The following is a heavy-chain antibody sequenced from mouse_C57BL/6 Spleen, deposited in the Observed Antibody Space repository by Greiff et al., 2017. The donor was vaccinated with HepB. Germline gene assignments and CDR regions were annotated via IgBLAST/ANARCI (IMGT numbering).Heavy chain of an antibody. CDR1: GFTFSSYA. V-gene: IGHV5-4*03. D-gene: IGHD1-1*01. CDR3: ARALLYAMDY. CDR2: ISDGGSYT. J-gene: IGHJ4*01. Sequence: EVRVVESGGGLVKPGGSLKLSCAASGFTFSSYAMSWVRQTPEKRLEWVATISDGGSYTYYPDNVKGRFTISRDNAKNNLYLQMSHLKSEDTAMYYCARALLYAMDYWGPGTSVTVSS.